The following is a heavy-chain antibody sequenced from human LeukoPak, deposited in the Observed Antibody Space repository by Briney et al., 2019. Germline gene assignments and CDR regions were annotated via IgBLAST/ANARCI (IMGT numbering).Heavy chain of an antibody. D-gene: IGHD1-26*01. CDR1: GFTFSSYG. Sequence: PGGSLRLSCAASGFTFSSYGMHWVRQAPGKGLEWVAFIRYDGSNKYYADSVKGRFTIFRDNSKNTLYLQMNSLRAEDTAVYYCAKSGSYLLFFDYWGQGTLVTVSS. CDR3: AKSGSYLLFFDY. J-gene: IGHJ4*02. CDR2: IRYDGSNK. V-gene: IGHV3-30*02.